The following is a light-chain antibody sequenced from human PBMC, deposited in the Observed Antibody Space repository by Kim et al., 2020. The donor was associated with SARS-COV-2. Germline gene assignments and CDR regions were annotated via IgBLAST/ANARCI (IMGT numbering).Light chain of an antibody. CDR1: ALPKKY. V-gene: IGLV3-16*01. Sequence: SYELTQPPSVSVSLGQMARITYSGEALPKKYAYWYRQRPGQFPVLVIYKDSERPSGIPERFSGSSSGTIVTLTISGVQAEDEADYYCLSADSSGTYPDWVFGGGTQLTVL. J-gene: IGLJ3*02. CDR2: KDS. CDR3: LSADSSGTYPDWV.